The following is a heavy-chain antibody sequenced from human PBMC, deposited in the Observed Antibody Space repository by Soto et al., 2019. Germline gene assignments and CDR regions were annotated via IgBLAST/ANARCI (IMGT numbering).Heavy chain of an antibody. Sequence: NPGGSLRLSCAASGFTFSSYSMNWVRQAPGKGLEWVSSISSSSSYIYYADSVKGRFTISRDNAKNSLYLQMNSLRAEDTAVYYCARVGYYDSSGYFFDYWGQGTLVTVSS. CDR1: GFTFSSYS. D-gene: IGHD3-22*01. CDR3: ARVGYYDSSGYFFDY. J-gene: IGHJ4*02. V-gene: IGHV3-21*01. CDR2: ISSSSSYI.